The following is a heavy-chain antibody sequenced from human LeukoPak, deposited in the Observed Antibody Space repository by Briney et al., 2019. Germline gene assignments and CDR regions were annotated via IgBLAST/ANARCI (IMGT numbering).Heavy chain of an antibody. Sequence: GGSLRLSCAASGFRFNSYVMSCVRQAPGKGLEWVSSISGSGGSKYYPDSVKGRFTISRDTSRNTLYLQMSSLRAEDTAVYYCSKSKGGRNWYYFESWGQGTLVTVSS. CDR2: ISGSGGSK. J-gene: IGHJ4*02. CDR3: SKSKGGRNWYYFES. V-gene: IGHV3-23*01. D-gene: IGHD1-1*01. CDR1: GFRFNSYV.